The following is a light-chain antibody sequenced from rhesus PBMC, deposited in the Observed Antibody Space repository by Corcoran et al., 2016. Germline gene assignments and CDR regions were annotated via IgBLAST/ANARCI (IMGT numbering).Light chain of an antibody. CDR3: QQHNSYPYS. J-gene: IGKJ2*01. CDR2: AAS. CDR1: QGISSY. Sequence: DIQMTQSPSSLSASVGDRVTITCRASQGISSYLAWYQQKPGKAPNLLIYAASTLQSGVPSRFSGSGAGTVFTLTISSLQPEDFATYYCQQHNSYPYSFGQGTKVEI. V-gene: IGKV1-25*01.